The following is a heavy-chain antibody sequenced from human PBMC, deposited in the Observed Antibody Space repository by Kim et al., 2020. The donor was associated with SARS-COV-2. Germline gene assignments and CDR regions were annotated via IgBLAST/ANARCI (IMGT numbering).Heavy chain of an antibody. CDR3: TTEYYYDSSGYYYADYYYGMDV. CDR1: GFTFSNAW. V-gene: IGHV3-15*01. Sequence: GGSLRLSCAASGFTFSNAWMSWVRQAPGKGLEWVGRIKSKTDGGTTDYAAPVKGRFTISRDDSKNTLYLQMNILKTEDTAVYYCTTEYYYDSSGYYYADYYYGMDVWGQGTTVTVSS. D-gene: IGHD3-22*01. CDR2: IKSKTDGGTT. J-gene: IGHJ6*02.